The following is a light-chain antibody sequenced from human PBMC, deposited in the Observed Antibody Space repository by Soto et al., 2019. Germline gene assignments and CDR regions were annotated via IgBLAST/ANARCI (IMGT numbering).Light chain of an antibody. CDR3: HQYNNWPPWT. CDR1: QRVSSN. Sequence: EIVMTQSPATLSVSPGERATLSCRASQRVSSNLAWYQQKPGQAPMLIIYGESTRATGIPARFSGSGYGTEFTLTISSLQSEDFAVYYCHQYNNWPPWTFGQGTKVEIK. CDR2: GES. J-gene: IGKJ1*01. V-gene: IGKV3-15*01.